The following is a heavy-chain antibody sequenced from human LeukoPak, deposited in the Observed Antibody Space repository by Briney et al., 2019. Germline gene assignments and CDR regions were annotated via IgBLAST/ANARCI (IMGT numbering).Heavy chain of an antibody. D-gene: IGHD3-22*01. CDR3: TTEGSGHYYDSSGYYPNRY. CDR1: GFTFSNAW. J-gene: IGHJ4*02. CDR2: IKSKTDGGTT. V-gene: IGHV3-15*07. Sequence: GGSLRLSCAASGFTFSNAWMNWVRQAPGKGLEWVGRIKSKTDGGTTDYAAPVKGRFTISRDDSKNTLYLQMNSLKTEDTAVYYCTTEGSGHYYDSSGYYPNRYWGQGTLVTVSS.